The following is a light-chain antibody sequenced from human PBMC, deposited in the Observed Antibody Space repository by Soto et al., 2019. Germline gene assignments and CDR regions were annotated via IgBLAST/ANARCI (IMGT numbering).Light chain of an antibody. J-gene: IGLJ3*02. Sequence: QSALTQPPSASGSPGQSVTISCTGTSSDVGGYNYVSWYQQHPGKAPKLMIYEVSKRPSGVPDRFSGSKSGNTASLTVSGLQAEDEADYYCSSYISSTTRVFGGGTKVTVL. V-gene: IGLV2-8*01. CDR2: EVS. CDR1: SSDVGGYNY. CDR3: SSYISSTTRV.